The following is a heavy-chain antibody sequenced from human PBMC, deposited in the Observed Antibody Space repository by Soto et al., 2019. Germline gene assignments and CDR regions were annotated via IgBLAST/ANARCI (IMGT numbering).Heavy chain of an antibody. CDR2: IYYSGST. D-gene: IGHD5-18*01. V-gene: IGHV4-30-4*01. CDR3: ARASPVVTDV. CDR1: GGSISSGDYY. Sequence: QVQLQESGPGLVKPSQTLSLTCTVSGGSISSGDYYWSWIRQPPGKGLEWIGYIYYSGSTYYNPSRKSRVTRSADTSKNQFSLTLRSVTAADTAVYYCARASPVVTDVWGQGTTVTVSS. J-gene: IGHJ6*02.